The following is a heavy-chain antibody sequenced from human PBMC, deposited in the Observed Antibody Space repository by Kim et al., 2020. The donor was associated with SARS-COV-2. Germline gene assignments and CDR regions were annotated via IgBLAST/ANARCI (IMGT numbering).Heavy chain of an antibody. Sequence: SETLSLTCTVSGGSISSSSYYWGWIRQPPGKGLEWIGSIYYSGSTYYNPSLKSRVTISVDTSKNQFSLKLSSVTAADTAVYYCARHGYCGGDCYPPAVWFDPWGQGTLVTVSS. CDR3: ARHGYCGGDCYPPAVWFDP. J-gene: IGHJ5*02. D-gene: IGHD2-21*02. CDR2: IYYSGST. CDR1: GGSISSSSYY. V-gene: IGHV4-39*01.